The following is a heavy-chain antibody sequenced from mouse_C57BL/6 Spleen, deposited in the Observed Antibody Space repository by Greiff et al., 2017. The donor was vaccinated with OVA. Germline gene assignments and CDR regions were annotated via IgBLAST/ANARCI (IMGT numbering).Heavy chain of an antibody. V-gene: IGHV1-53*01. CDR1: GYTFTSYW. CDR2: INPSNGGT. CDR3: ARSEIYYYGSSYAMDY. D-gene: IGHD1-1*01. Sequence: VQLQQSGTELVKPGASVKLSCKASGYTFTSYWMHWVKQRPGQGLEWIGNINPSNGGTNYNEKFKSKATLTVDKSSSTAYMQLSSLTSEDSAVYYCARSEIYYYGSSYAMDYWGQGTSVTVSS. J-gene: IGHJ4*01.